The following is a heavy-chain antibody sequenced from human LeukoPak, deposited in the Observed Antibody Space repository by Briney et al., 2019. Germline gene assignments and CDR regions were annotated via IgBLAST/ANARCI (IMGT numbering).Heavy chain of an antibody. Sequence: PTETLSLTCAVYGGSFSGYYWSWIRQPPGKGLEWIGEINHSGSTNYNPSLKSRVTISVDTSKNKFSLKLSSVTAADTAVYYCARAPGRLQPFDYWGQGTLVTVSS. D-gene: IGHD5-24*01. J-gene: IGHJ4*02. CDR3: ARAPGRLQPFDY. CDR2: INHSGST. CDR1: GGSFSGYY. V-gene: IGHV4-34*01.